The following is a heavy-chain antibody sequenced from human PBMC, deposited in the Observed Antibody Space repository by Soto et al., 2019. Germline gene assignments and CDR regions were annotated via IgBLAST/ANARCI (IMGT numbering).Heavy chain of an antibody. CDR3: ARDYDYIWGSSYYYYMDV. D-gene: IGHD3-16*01. CDR2: ISAYNGNT. J-gene: IGHJ6*03. Sequence: ASVKVSCKASGYTFTSYGISWVRQAPGQELEWMGWISAYNGNTNYAQKLQGRVTMTTDTSTSTAYMELRSLRSDDTAVYYCARDYDYIWGSSYYYYMDVWGKGTTVTVSS. CDR1: GYTFTSYG. V-gene: IGHV1-18*01.